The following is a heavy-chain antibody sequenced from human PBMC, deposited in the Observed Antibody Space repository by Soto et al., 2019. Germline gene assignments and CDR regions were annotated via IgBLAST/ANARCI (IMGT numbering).Heavy chain of an antibody. V-gene: IGHV4-34*01. CDR2: INHSGST. J-gene: IGHJ4*02. CDR1: GGSFSGYY. D-gene: IGHD3-10*02. CDR3: ARVARMFHWKAEKDY. Sequence: SETLSLTCAVYGGSFSGYYWSWIRQPPGKGLEWIGEINHSGSTNYNPSLKSRVTISVDTSKNQFSLKLSSVTAADTAVYYCARVARMFHWKAEKDYWGQGTLVPVSS.